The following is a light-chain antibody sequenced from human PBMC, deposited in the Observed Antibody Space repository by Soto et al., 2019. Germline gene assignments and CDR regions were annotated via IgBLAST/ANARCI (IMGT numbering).Light chain of an antibody. CDR3: NSYAGSNNLGV. V-gene: IGLV2-8*01. CDR2: EVS. J-gene: IGLJ1*01. Sequence: QSALTQPPSASGSPGQSVTISCTGTSSDVGGYNYVSWYQQHPGKAPKLMIYEVSKRPSGVPDRFSGSKTGNTASLTVSGLLAEDEADYYCNSYAGSNNLGVFGTGTQLTVL. CDR1: SSDVGGYNY.